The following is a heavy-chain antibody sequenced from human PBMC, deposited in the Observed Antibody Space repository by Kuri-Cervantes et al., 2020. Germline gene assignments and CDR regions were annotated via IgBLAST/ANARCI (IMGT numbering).Heavy chain of an antibody. D-gene: IGHD3-22*01. CDR3: ASRPDSSGFR. J-gene: IGHJ4*02. CDR2: INSDGSSR. CDR1: GFTFSSYW. Sequence: GESLKISCAASGFTFSSYWMHWVRQAPGKGLVWVSRINSDGSSRKYADSVKGRFTISRDNSKNTLYLQMNSLRAEDTAVYYCASRPDSSGFRWGQGTLVTVSS. V-gene: IGHV3-74*03.